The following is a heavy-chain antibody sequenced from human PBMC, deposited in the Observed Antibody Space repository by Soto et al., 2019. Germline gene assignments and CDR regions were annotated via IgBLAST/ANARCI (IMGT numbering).Heavy chain of an antibody. CDR1: GGTFSSYA. CDR3: AKERGYNYGYDAMDV. J-gene: IGHJ6*02. CDR2: IIPIFGTA. Sequence: SVKVSCKASGGTFSSYAISWVRQAPGQGLEWMGGIIPIFGTANYAQKFQGRVTITADESTSTAYMELSSLRSEDTAVYYCAKERGYNYGYDAMDVWGQGTTVTVSS. D-gene: IGHD5-18*01. V-gene: IGHV1-69*13.